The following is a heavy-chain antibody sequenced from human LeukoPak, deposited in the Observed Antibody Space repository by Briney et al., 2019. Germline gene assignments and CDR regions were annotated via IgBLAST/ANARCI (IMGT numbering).Heavy chain of an antibody. CDR2: IRYDGSNK. J-gene: IGHJ4*02. CDR1: GFTFSSYG. D-gene: IGHD5-12*01. CDR3: AKEVGFSGYDDAFDF. Sequence: PGGSLRLSCAASGFTFSSYGMHWVRQAPGKGLEWVAFIRYDGSNKYYADSVKGRFTISRDNSKNTLYLQMNSLRAEDTAVYYCAKEVGFSGYDDAFDFWGQGTLVTVSS. V-gene: IGHV3-30*02.